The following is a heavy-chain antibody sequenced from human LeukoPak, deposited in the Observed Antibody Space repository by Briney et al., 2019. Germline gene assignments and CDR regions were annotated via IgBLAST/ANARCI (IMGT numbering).Heavy chain of an antibody. V-gene: IGHV1-2*02. D-gene: IGHD3-22*01. CDR3: ARTSYYDSSGCFNSFDP. Sequence: ASVKVSCEASGYTFIGYYMHWVRQAPGQGLEWMGWINPNSGATKYAQKFQGRVTMTRDTSINTAYMELSRLRSDDTAVYYCARTSYYDSSGCFNSFDPWGQGTPVTVSS. CDR2: INPNSGAT. CDR1: GYTFIGYY. J-gene: IGHJ5*02.